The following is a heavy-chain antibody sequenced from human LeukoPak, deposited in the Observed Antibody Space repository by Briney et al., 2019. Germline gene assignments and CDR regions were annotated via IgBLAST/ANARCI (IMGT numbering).Heavy chain of an antibody. CDR1: GFTFSSCG. CDR2: IWYDGSNK. CDR3: ARVQEFSEIDF. J-gene: IGHJ3*01. D-gene: IGHD2/OR15-2a*01. V-gene: IGHV3-33*01. Sequence: GRSLRLSCAASGFTFSSCGMHWVRQAPGKGLEWVADIWYDGSNKYYADSVKGRFTISRDNSKNTLYLQMNSLRAEDTAVYYCARVQEFSEIDFWGQGTMVTVSS.